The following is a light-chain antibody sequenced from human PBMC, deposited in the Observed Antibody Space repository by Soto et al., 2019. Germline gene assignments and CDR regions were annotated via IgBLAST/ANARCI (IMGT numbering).Light chain of an antibody. CDR3: QQRSNWPLEYT. CDR2: DAS. CDR1: QSVSSY. J-gene: IGKJ2*01. Sequence: EIVLTQSPATLSLSPGERATLSCRASQSVSSYLAWNQQKPGQAPRLLIYDASNRATGIPARFSGSGSGTDFTLTISSLEPEDFAVYYCQQRSNWPLEYTFGQGTKLEIK. V-gene: IGKV3-11*01.